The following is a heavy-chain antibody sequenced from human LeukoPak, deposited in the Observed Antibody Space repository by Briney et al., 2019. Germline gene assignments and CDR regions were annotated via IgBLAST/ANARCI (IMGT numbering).Heavy chain of an antibody. CDR3: ARGSGAVLNY. V-gene: IGHV4-39*01. D-gene: IGHD6-19*01. Sequence: SETLSLTCTVSGGFIISSSYYWGWIRQPPGKGLEWIGSIFYSGSTYYNPSLKSRVTISVDTSKNQFSLRLSSVTAADTAVYYCARGSGAVLNYWGQGTLVTVSS. J-gene: IGHJ4*02. CDR1: GGFIISSSYY. CDR2: IFYSGST.